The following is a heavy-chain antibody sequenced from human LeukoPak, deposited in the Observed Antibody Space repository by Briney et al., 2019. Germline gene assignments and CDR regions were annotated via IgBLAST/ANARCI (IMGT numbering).Heavy chain of an antibody. V-gene: IGHV3-7*01. CDR3: ARLDYNFDY. CDR1: GFTFSSYW. CDR2: IKQDGSEK. J-gene: IGHJ4*02. D-gene: IGHD4-11*01. Sequence: GGSLRLSCAASGFTFSSYWMIWLRQAPGKGLEWVANIKQDGSEKNYVDSVKGRFTISRDNAKNSLYLHMNSLRAEDTAVYYCARLDYNFDYWGQGTLVTVSS.